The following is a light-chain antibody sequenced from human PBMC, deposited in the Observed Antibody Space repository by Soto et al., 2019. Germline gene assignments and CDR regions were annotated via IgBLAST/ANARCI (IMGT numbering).Light chain of an antibody. CDR2: DAS. CDR1: QTIDIY. J-gene: IGKJ2*01. Sequence: EIVLTQSPATLSLSPGERVSLSCRASQTIDIYLAWYQQKNGQPPKLLVYDASIRTSGVPARFSGSGAGTDFTLTISDLQPEDFAVYYCQQRSCWPPGAFGQGTKLEIK. V-gene: IGKV3-11*01. CDR3: QQRSCWPPGA.